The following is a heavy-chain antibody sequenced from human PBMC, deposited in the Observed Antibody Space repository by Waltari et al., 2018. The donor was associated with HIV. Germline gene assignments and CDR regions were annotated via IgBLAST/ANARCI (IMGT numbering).Heavy chain of an antibody. D-gene: IGHD6-13*01. CDR2: IFSNDEK. Sequence: QVTLKVSGPVLVKPTETLTLTCTVSGFSLSNARMGVSWIRQPPGKALEWLAHIFSNDEKSYSTSLKSRLTISKDTSKSQVVLTMTNMDPVDTATYYCARTGPNRGSSWWYFDLWGRGTLVTVSS. V-gene: IGHV2-26*01. J-gene: IGHJ2*01. CDR1: GFSLSNARMG. CDR3: ARTGPNRGSSWWYFDL.